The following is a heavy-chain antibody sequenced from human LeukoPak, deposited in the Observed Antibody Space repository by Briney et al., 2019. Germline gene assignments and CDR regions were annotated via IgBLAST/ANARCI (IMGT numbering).Heavy chain of an antibody. J-gene: IGHJ4*02. V-gene: IGHV3-11*06. CDR3: VRHTRTAAF. CDR1: GFTFSDDY. D-gene: IGHD2-15*01. CDR2: IGGSGSDT. Sequence: GGSLRLSCAASGFTFSDDYMTWIRQVPGKGLESIAYIGGSGSDTNYADSVRGRFTISRDNARSSLFLQMNSLTAEDSAVYFCVRHTRTAAFWGQGALVTVSS.